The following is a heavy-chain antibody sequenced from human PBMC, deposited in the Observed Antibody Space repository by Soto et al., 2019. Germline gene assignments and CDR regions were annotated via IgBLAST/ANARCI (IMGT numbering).Heavy chain of an antibody. CDR1: GFRFDDYN. CDR2: ISWNGANT. V-gene: IGHV3-43*01. J-gene: IGHJ6*01. D-gene: IGHD3-16*01. CDR3: ARETLSYGLALEV. Sequence: GGSLRLSCAASGFRFDDYNMHWVRQGPGKGLEWVSFISWNGANTFYADSVKGRFTISRDSSKKSVSLQINSLRSEDTALYYCARETLSYGLALEVWGQGNTVNVPA.